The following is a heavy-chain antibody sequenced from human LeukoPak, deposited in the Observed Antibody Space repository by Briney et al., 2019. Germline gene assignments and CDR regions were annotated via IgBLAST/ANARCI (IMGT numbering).Heavy chain of an antibody. V-gene: IGHV1-46*01. J-gene: IGHJ4*02. D-gene: IGHD6-13*01. Sequence: EASVRVSCKASGYTFTSYYMHWVRQAPGQGLEWMGIINPSGGSTSYAQKFQGRVTMTRDMSTSTVYMELSSLRSEDTAVYYCARGGIAAPIDYWGQGTLVTVSS. CDR2: INPSGGST. CDR3: ARGGIAAPIDY. CDR1: GYTFTSYY.